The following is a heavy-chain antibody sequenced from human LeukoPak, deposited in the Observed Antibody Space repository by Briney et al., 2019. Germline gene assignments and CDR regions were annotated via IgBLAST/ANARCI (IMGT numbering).Heavy chain of an antibody. CDR2: IKRDGSEK. CDR1: GFIFSSYA. CDR3: ARDPSAGSES. V-gene: IGHV3-7*01. Sequence: GGSLRLSCAASGFIFSSYAMSWVRQAPGKGLEWVANIKRDGSEKNYVDSVKGRFTISRDNAKSSLYLQMNSLRVEDTAVYYCARDPSAGSESWGQGTLVTVSS. D-gene: IGHD6-25*01. J-gene: IGHJ4*02.